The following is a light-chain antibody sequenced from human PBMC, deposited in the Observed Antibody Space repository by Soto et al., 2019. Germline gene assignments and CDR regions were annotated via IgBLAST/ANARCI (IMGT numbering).Light chain of an antibody. CDR2: GAS. CDR3: QQYNNWPLT. V-gene: IGKV3D-15*01. Sequence: EIAMTQSPATLSVSPGERATLSCRASQSVSSNLAWYQQKPGQAPRLLIYGASSRDTGIPARFSGSGSGTEFTLTISGLQSEDFAVYYCQQYNNWPLTFGGGTKVEIK. J-gene: IGKJ4*01. CDR1: QSVSSN.